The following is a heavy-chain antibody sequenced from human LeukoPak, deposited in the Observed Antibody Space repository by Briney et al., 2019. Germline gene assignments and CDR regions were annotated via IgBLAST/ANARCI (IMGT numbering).Heavy chain of an antibody. V-gene: IGHV3-30*04. J-gene: IGHJ6*03. CDR2: ISYDGGNK. Sequence: GGSLRLSCAASGFTFSSYAMHWVRQAPGKGLEWVAVISYDGGNKYYADSVKGRFTISRDNSKNTLYLQMNSLRAEDTAVYYCARGHYMHYYYYMDVWGKGTTVTVSS. D-gene: IGHD2-2*01. CDR1: GFTFSSYA. CDR3: ARGHYMHYYYYMDV.